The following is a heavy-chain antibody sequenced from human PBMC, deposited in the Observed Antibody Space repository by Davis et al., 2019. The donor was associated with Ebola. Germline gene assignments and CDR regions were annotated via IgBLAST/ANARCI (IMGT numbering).Heavy chain of an antibody. D-gene: IGHD5-24*01. J-gene: IGHJ6*02. CDR2: ISYDGSNK. CDR1: GFTFTSYA. CDR3: AGKERWLQYYYGMDV. V-gene: IGHV3-30-3*01. Sequence: GESLKISCAASGFTFTSYAMHWVRQAPGKGLEWVAVISYDGSNKYYADSVKGRFTISRDNSKNTLYLQMNSLRAEDTAVYYCAGKERWLQYYYGMDVWGQGTTVTVSS.